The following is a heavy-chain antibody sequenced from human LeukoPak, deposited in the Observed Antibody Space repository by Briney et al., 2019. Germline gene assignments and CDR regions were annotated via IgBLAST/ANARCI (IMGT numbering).Heavy chain of an antibody. Sequence: GSSVKVSCKASGGTFSSYAISWVRQAPGQGLEWMGGIIPIFGTANYAQKFQGRVTITADESTSTAYMELSSLRSEDTAVYYCARGLFYYDSSGYYYYYYYMDVWGKRTTVTVSS. CDR2: IIPIFGTA. D-gene: IGHD3-22*01. V-gene: IGHV1-69*01. J-gene: IGHJ6*03. CDR1: GGTFSSYA. CDR3: ARGLFYYDSSGYYYYYYYMDV.